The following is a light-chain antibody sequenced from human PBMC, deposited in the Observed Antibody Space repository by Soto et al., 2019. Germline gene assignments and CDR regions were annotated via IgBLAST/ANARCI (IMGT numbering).Light chain of an antibody. CDR1: SSDLGDYNS. J-gene: IGLJ1*01. Sequence: QSALTQPASVSGSPGQSITISCTGTSSDLGDYNSVSWYQHHPGKAPKLMIYDVSHRPSGVSNRFSGSKSGNTASLTISGLQAEDEADYYCCSFASSSTYVFGTGTKVTVL. V-gene: IGLV2-14*01. CDR3: CSFASSSTYV. CDR2: DVS.